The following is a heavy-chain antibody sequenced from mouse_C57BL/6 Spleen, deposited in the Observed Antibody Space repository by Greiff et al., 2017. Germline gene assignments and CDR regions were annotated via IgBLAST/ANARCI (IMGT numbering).Heavy chain of an antibody. CDR2: IYPGDGDT. J-gene: IGHJ2*01. CDR3: ARGGDYGYYFDD. D-gene: IGHD2-4*01. Sequence: QVQLQQSGAELVKPGASVKISCKASGYAFSSYWMNWVKQRPGKGLEWIGQIYPGDGDTNYNGKFKGKATLTADKSSSTAYMQISSLTSEDSAVYFCARGGDYGYYFDDWGQGTTLTVSS. CDR1: GYAFSSYW. V-gene: IGHV1-80*01.